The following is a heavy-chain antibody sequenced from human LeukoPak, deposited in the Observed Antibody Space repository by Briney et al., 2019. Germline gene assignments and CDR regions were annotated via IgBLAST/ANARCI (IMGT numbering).Heavy chain of an antibody. V-gene: IGHV3-53*01. D-gene: IGHD3-16*01. J-gene: IGHJ4*02. CDR3: ARALVPGSYADY. Sequence: GGSLRLSCAASGFTVSCNYMSWVRQAPGKGLEWVSVIYSGGSTYYADSVKGRFTISRDNSKNTLYLQMNSLRAEDTAVYYCARALVPGSYADYWGQGTLVTVSS. CDR1: GFTVSCNY. CDR2: IYSGGST.